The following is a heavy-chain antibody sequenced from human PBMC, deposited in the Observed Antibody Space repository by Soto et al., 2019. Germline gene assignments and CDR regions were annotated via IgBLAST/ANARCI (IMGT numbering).Heavy chain of an antibody. V-gene: IGHV1-3*01. D-gene: IGHD3-3*01. J-gene: IGHJ3*02. CDR3: ARVWATEDGLFWSGYHPPNVDDAFDI. CDR2: INAGNGST. Sequence: GASVKVSCKASGYTFTSYAMHWVRQAPGHRLEWMGWINAGNGSTKYSQKFQGRVTITRDTSASTAYMELSSLRSEDTAVYYCARVWATEDGLFWSGYHPPNVDDAFDIWGQGTMVTVSS. CDR1: GYTFTSYA.